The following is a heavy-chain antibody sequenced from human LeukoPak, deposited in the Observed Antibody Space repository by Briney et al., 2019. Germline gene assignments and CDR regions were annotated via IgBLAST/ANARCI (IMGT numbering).Heavy chain of an antibody. J-gene: IGHJ6*03. CDR1: GFTFSSYW. D-gene: IGHD5-12*01. CDR3: IRTLIVATSPYMDV. Sequence: GVSLRLSCAASGFTFSSYWMHWVGQAPGKGLVWVLRVNSDGTGSTYADSVEGRFTISRDNAKNTVYLQMHSLRAEDTAIYYCIRTLIVATSPYMDVWGKGTTVTVSS. CDR2: VNSDGTGS. V-gene: IGHV3-74*01.